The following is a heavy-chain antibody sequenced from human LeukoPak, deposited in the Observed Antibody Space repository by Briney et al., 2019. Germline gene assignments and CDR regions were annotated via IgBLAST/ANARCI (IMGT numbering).Heavy chain of an antibody. CDR1: GGSISSYY. Sequence: SETLSLTCTVSGGSISSYYWSWIRQPPGKGLEWIGYIYYSGSTNYNPSLKSRVTISVDTSKNQFSLKPSSVTAADTAVYYCARIDSSGYYRWFDPWGQGTLVTVSS. CDR3: ARIDSSGYYRWFDP. D-gene: IGHD3-22*01. V-gene: IGHV4-59*01. J-gene: IGHJ5*02. CDR2: IYYSGST.